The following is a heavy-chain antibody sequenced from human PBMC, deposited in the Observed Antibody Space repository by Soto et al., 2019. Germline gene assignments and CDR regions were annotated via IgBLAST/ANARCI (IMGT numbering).Heavy chain of an antibody. V-gene: IGHV3-23*01. CDR2: ISGSGGST. D-gene: IGHD3-10*01. J-gene: IGHJ5*02. CDR1: GFTFSSYG. CDR3: AKGPTVSSNYQNWFDT. Sequence: GSLRLSCAASGFTFSSYGMHWVRQAPGKGLEWVSGISGSGGSTNYADSVKGRFTISRDNSQNTLYLQMNSLRAEDTAVYYCAKGPTVSSNYQNWFDTWGKGTLVTVS.